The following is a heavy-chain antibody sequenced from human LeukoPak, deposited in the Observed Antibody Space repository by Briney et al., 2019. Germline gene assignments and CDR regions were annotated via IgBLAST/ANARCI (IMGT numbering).Heavy chain of an antibody. Sequence: GGSLRLSCAASGFTFSSYWMSWVRRAPGKGLEWVSAISGSGGSTYYADSVKGRSTISRDNSENTLYLQMNSLRAEDTAVYYCAKGSFITMIVVVINCYFDYWGQGTLVTVSS. CDR1: GFTFSSYW. CDR2: ISGSGGST. J-gene: IGHJ4*02. D-gene: IGHD3-22*01. V-gene: IGHV3-23*01. CDR3: AKGSFITMIVVVINCYFDY.